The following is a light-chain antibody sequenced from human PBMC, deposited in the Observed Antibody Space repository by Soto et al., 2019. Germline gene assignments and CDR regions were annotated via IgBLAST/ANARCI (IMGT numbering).Light chain of an antibody. V-gene: IGKV3-20*01. CDR2: GAS. Sequence: EIVLTHSQGTLALSPGERATLSCRASQSVSNNYLAWYQQKPGQAPRLLIYGASNRATGIPDRFSGSGSGTDFPLTISRLEHEDFAVYYWQQYGSSGTFGQGTKVEIK. CDR1: QSVSNNY. J-gene: IGKJ1*01. CDR3: QQYGSSGT.